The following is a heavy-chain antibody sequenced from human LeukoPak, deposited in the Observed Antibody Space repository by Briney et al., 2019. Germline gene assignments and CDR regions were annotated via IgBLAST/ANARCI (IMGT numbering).Heavy chain of an antibody. D-gene: IGHD6-13*01. CDR1: GFTFSSYA. CDR3: ARDDSSSWHTKGFDY. CDR2: ISGSGGST. Sequence: GGSLRLSCAASGFTFSSYAMSWVRQAPGKGLEWVSAISGSGGSTYYADSVKGRFTISRDNAKNSLYLQMNSLRAEDTAVYYCARDDSSSWHTKGFDYWGQGTLVTVSS. V-gene: IGHV3-23*01. J-gene: IGHJ4*02.